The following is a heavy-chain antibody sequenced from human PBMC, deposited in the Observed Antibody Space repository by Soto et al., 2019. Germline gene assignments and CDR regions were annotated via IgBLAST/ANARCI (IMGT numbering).Heavy chain of an antibody. CDR2: ISANRCNT. CDR1: GHTFTQYG. J-gene: IGHJ4*02. Sequence: QVQLTQSGAEVKMPGASVKVSCKASGHTFTQYGISWVRQAPGQGLEWVGWISANRCNTNYAQKFQGRVTMTTDTSTNTVYMELRSSTSDDTAVYYFGRDGDQWDQRYLAYWGQGTLVTVSS. V-gene: IGHV1-18*01. D-gene: IGHD1-26*01. CDR3: GRDGDQWDQRYLAY.